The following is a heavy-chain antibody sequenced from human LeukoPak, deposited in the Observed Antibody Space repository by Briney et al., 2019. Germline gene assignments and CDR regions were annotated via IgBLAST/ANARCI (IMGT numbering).Heavy chain of an antibody. CDR1: GGSVSSGSYY. J-gene: IGHJ3*02. Sequence: KPSETLSLTCTVSGGSVSSGSYYWSWIRQPPGKGLVCIGYIYYSGSTNYNPSLKSRVTISVDTSKNQFSLKLSSVTAADTAVYYCARGQHIGYGSSWPLDAFDIWGQGTMVTVSS. CDR3: ARGQHIGYGSSWPLDAFDI. CDR2: IYYSGST. D-gene: IGHD6-13*01. V-gene: IGHV4-61*01.